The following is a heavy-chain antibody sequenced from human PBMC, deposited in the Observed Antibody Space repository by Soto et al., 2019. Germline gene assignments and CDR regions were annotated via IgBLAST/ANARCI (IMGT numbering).Heavy chain of an antibody. CDR2: ITRDGRNT. Sequence: GGSLRLSCAVSGFIFSNYAMYWVRQAPGKGLEYVSAITRDGRNTYYADSVKGRFIISRDNSRSTLYLQMGSLRAEDMAVYYCARVFYDTGGNYYDYWGQGKMVTVSS. CDR3: ARVFYDTGGNYYDY. V-gene: IGHV3-64*02. D-gene: IGHD3-22*01. CDR1: GFIFSNYA. J-gene: IGHJ4*02.